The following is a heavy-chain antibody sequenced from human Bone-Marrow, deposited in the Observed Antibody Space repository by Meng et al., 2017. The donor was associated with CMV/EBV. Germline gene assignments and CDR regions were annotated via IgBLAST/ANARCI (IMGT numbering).Heavy chain of an antibody. D-gene: IGHD3-10*02. CDR3: ARDVRLSEVDY. Sequence: SVKVSCKASGGTFSSYAISWVRQAPGQGLEWMGGIIPILGIANYAQKFQGRVTMTTDASTSTAYMELRSLRSDDTAVYYCARDVRLSEVDYWGQGTLVTVSS. V-gene: IGHV1-69*10. CDR1: GGTFSSYA. CDR2: IIPILGIA. J-gene: IGHJ4*02.